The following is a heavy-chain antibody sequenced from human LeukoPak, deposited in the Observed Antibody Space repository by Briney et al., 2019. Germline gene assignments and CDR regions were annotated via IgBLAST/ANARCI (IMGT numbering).Heavy chain of an antibody. Sequence: KESGPTLVKPTQTLTLTCTFSGFSLTTSGVGVGWIRQPPGKALEWLAFINSKNEKRYSPSLKTRLTITKDTSENQVVLIMTNMDTVDTATYYCAHRRSGMGIVSFDSWGQGTPVSVSS. V-gene: IGHV2-5*01. CDR3: AHRRSGMGIVSFDS. CDR1: GFSLTTSGVG. CDR2: INSKNEK. J-gene: IGHJ4*02. D-gene: IGHD2-2*03.